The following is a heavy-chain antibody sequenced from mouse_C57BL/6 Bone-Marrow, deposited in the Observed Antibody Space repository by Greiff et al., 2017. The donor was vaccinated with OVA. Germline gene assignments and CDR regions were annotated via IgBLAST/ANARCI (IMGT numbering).Heavy chain of an antibody. CDR1: GYTFTSYW. CDR3: TILLRIYYAMDY. CDR2: IYPGNSDT. Sequence: VQLQQSGTVLARPGASVKMSCKTSGYTFTSYWMHWVKQRPGQGLEWIGAIYPGNSDTSYNQKFKGKAKLTAGTSASTAYMELSSLTNKDSAVYYCTILLRIYYAMDYWGQGTSVTVSS. V-gene: IGHV1-5*01. J-gene: IGHJ4*01. D-gene: IGHD1-1*01.